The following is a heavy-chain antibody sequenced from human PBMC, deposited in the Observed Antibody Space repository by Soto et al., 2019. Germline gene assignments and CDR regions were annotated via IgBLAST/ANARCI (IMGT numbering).Heavy chain of an antibody. V-gene: IGHV1-18*01. CDR3: ARDCSGGSCSTAY. Sequence: QVQLVQIGTEVKKPGASVKVSCKASGYTFSSYGISWVRQGPGQGLEWMGWISVYNGNKMYAQKFQGRVTMTTDTATSTVYRELRSLRSDDTAVYYCARDCSGGSCSTAYWGQGTLVTVSS. CDR2: ISVYNGNK. CDR1: GYTFSSYG. D-gene: IGHD2-15*01. J-gene: IGHJ4*02.